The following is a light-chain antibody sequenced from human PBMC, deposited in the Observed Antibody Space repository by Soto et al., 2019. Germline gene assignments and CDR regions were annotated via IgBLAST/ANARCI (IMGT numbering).Light chain of an antibody. V-gene: IGKV1-39*01. Sequence: IWMTQSPSLFSASTGDRVHITCRASQTVNTYLHWYQQKPGKAPKLLIYAASNLQSGVPSRFSGSGSGTNFTLSLNSLQPEDFATYYCQQGYSNPWTFGQGTKGDI. CDR2: AAS. CDR3: QQGYSNPWT. J-gene: IGKJ1*01. CDR1: QTVNTY.